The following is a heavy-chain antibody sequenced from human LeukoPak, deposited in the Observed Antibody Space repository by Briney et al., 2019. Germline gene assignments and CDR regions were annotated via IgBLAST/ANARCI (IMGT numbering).Heavy chain of an antibody. V-gene: IGHV3-23*01. CDR2: ITDDEDT. Sequence: PGGSLRLSCVASGFPFRSYAMTWVRQTPGKGLESVSVITDDEDTYYADSVKGRFTISRDNSQNTVFLQMNSLRVEDTAVYYCAKVDYSSPENYFDSWGQGTLVTVSS. J-gene: IGHJ4*02. CDR3: AKVDYSSPENYFDS. CDR1: GFPFRSYA. D-gene: IGHD2-15*01.